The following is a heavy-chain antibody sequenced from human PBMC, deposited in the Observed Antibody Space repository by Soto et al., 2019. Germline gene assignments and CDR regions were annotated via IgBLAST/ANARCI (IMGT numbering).Heavy chain of an antibody. CDR1: EYSFRDYW. CDR2: IDPRDSST. CDR3: ARYNNADYYFDSSPYTFPPHVDV. D-gene: IGHD3-22*01. J-gene: IGHJ6*02. V-gene: IGHV5-10-1*03. Sequence: EVQLVQSGAEVKKPGESLRISCKGSEYSFRDYWVTWVRQKPGRGLEWMGMIDPRDSSTNYSPSFQGRVSISTDFPETTSYLYWNSLEASDTAIYYCARYNNADYYFDSSPYTFPPHVDVWGQGTTVTVSS.